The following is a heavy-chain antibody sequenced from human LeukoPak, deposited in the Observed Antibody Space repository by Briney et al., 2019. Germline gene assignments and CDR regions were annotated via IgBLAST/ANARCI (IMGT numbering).Heavy chain of an antibody. J-gene: IGHJ5*02. D-gene: IGHD2-2*01. V-gene: IGHV4-38-2*02. CDR1: GGSISSGYY. CDR3: ARWGGDCSSTSCYGGYNWFDP. Sequence: SETLSLTCTVSGGSISSGYYWGWIRQPPGKGLEWIGSIYHSGSTYYNPSLKSRVTISVDTSKNQFSLKLSSVTAADTAVYYCARWGGDCSSTSCYGGYNWFDPWGQGTLVTVSS. CDR2: IYHSGST.